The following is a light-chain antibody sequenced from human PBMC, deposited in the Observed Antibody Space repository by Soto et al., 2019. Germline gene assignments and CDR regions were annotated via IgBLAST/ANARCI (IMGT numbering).Light chain of an antibody. J-gene: IGLJ1*01. Sequence: QSALTQPASVSGSPGQSITISCTGTSSDVGGYNYVSWYQQHPGKAPKLMIYDVSNRLSGVSNRFSGSKSGNTASLTISGLQAEDEADYYCSSYTSSSLYFFGTGTKVTVL. V-gene: IGLV2-14*01. CDR2: DVS. CDR3: SSYTSSSLYF. CDR1: SSDVGGYNY.